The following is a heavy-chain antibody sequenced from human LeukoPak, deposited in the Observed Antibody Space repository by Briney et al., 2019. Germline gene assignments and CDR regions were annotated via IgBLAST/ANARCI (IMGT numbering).Heavy chain of an antibody. Sequence: GASVKVSCKASGYTFTSYDINWVRQATGQGLEWMGWMNPNSGNTGYAQKFQGRVTITRNTSISTAYMELSSLRSEDTAVYYCAREGRYCSSTSCYVVYYYMDVWGKGTTVTVSS. CDR2: MNPNSGNT. V-gene: IGHV1-8*03. D-gene: IGHD2-2*01. J-gene: IGHJ6*03. CDR3: AREGRYCSSTSCYVVYYYMDV. CDR1: GYTFTSYD.